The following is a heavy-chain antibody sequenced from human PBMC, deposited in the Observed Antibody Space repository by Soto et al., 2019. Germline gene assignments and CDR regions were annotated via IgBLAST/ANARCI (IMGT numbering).Heavy chain of an antibody. Sequence: GGSLRLSCAASGFTFDDYAMHWVRQAPGKGLEWVSGISWNSGSIGYADSVKGRFTISRDNAKNSLYLQMNSLRAEDTALYYCAKEVTQPAVGMMGGMDVWGQGTTVTVSS. V-gene: IGHV3-9*01. CDR1: GFTFDDYA. CDR3: AKEVTQPAVGMMGGMDV. CDR2: ISWNSGSI. D-gene: IGHD6-13*01. J-gene: IGHJ6*02.